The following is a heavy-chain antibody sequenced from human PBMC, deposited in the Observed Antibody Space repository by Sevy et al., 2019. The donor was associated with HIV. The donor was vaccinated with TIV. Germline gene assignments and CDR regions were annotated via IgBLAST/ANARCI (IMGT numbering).Heavy chain of an antibody. Sequence: GGSLRLSCAASGFVFSSYTMNWVRQSPGKGLEWVSSISSSSRNIFYADSVMGRFTISRDNARNSLYMQMNSLRAEDTAVYYCARDMAYGSGSIVYDYWGQGTLVTVSS. J-gene: IGHJ4*02. D-gene: IGHD3-10*01. CDR3: ARDMAYGSGSIVYDY. CDR2: ISSSSRNI. CDR1: GFVFSSYT. V-gene: IGHV3-21*01.